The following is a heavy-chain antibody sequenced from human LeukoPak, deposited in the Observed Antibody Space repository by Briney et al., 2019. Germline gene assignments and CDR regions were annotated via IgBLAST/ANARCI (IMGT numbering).Heavy chain of an antibody. D-gene: IGHD3-22*01. CDR1: GFTFSSYG. CDR3: AKDGVPYYYDSSGYSDC. V-gene: IGHV3-33*06. J-gene: IGHJ4*02. CDR2: IWYDGSNK. Sequence: GGSLRLSCAASGFTFSSYGMHWVRQAPGKGLEWVAVIWYDGSNKYYADSVKGRFTISRDNSKNTLYLQMNSLRAEDTAVYYCAKDGVPYYYDSSGYSDCWGQGTLVTVSS.